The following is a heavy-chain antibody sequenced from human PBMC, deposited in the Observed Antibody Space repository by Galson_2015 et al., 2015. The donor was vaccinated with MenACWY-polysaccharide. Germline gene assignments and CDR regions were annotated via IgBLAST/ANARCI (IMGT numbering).Heavy chain of an antibody. CDR1: GFSLTSRPMG. CDR2: IYWDDDQ. J-gene: IGHJ4*02. Sequence: PALVKPTQTLALTCTFSGFSLTSRPMGVGWIRQPPGAAPECLAVIYWDDDQRYSPSLRSRLSITKDTSKNEVVLIMTNMDPLDTATYYCAHRRGGNTWNSGYFDFWGQGALVTVSS. V-gene: IGHV2-5*08. D-gene: IGHD1-1*01. CDR3: AHRRGGNTWNSGYFDF.